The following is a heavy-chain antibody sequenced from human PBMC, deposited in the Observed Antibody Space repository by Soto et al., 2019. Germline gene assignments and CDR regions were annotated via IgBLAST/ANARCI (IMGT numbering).Heavy chain of an antibody. J-gene: IGHJ4*02. Sequence: QVQLVQSGAEVKKPGASVKVSCKASGYTFTSYGISWVRQAPGQGLEWMGWISAYNGNTNYAQKLQGRVTMTTDTTPNTAHKEPKSPRTDHTALYYRARNPGFRADHWGQGTLVTVSS. CDR3: ARNPGFRADH. D-gene: IGHD3-9*01. V-gene: IGHV1-18*01. CDR2: ISAYNGNT. CDR1: GYTFTSYG.